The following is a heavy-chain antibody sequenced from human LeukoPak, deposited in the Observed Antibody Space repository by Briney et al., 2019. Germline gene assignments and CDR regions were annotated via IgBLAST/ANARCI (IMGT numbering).Heavy chain of an antibody. CDR2: IYHSGST. CDR1: GGSISSYY. J-gene: IGHJ3*02. V-gene: IGHV4-59*12. Sequence: SETLSLTCTVSGGSISSYYWSWIRQPPGKGLEWIGEIYHSGSTNYNPSLKSRVTISVDKSKNQFSLKLSSVTAADTAVYYCARVLSRAFDIWGQGTMVTVSS. D-gene: IGHD2-15*01. CDR3: ARVLSRAFDI.